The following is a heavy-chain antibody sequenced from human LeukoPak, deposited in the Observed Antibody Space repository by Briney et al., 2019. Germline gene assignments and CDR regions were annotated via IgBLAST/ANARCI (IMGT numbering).Heavy chain of an antibody. V-gene: IGHV3-23*01. Sequence: GGSLGLSCSASGFNFSSHALSWVRQAPGKGLEWVSSISGSGGSTYYADSVKGRFTISRVNSKNTLDLQMNSLRAEDTAVYYCARSGLSPFEYWGQGTLVTVSS. CDR1: GFNFSSHA. CDR3: ARSGLSPFEY. J-gene: IGHJ4*02. D-gene: IGHD3-10*01. CDR2: ISGSGGST.